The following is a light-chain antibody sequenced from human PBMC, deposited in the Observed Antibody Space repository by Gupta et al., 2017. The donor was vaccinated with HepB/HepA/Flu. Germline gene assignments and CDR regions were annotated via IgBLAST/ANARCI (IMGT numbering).Light chain of an antibody. J-gene: IGLJ1*01. CDR2: NDN. Sequence: QPVLTQPPSASGTPWQRVTISCSGSSSNIGNDNAYWYQQLPGTAPKLLIYNDNQRHSGVPDRFSGSKSGTTASMAISGLRSEDEADYYCVGWDDSLSGYVFGAGTKVTVL. CDR3: VGWDDSLSGYV. CDR1: SSNIGNDN. V-gene: IGLV1-47*02.